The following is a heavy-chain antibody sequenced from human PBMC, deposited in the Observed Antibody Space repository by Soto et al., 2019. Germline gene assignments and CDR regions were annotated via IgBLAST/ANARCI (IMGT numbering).Heavy chain of an antibody. D-gene: IGHD2-2*01. J-gene: IGHJ6*02. CDR3: TRYTSTSRYSYFGMDV. Sequence: SLRLSCTGSGFTFGDYAISWSRQAPGKGLEWVGVIRSKAYGGTKDYAASVKGRFTILRDDSKSIAYLQMNSLQSEDTGVYYCTRYTSTSRYSYFGMDVWDHGTTVTVSS. CDR2: IRSKAYGGTK. CDR1: GFTFGDYA. V-gene: IGHV3-49*03.